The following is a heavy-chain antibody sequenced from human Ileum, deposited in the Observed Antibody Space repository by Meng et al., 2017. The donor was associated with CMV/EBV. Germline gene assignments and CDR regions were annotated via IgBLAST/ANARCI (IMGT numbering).Heavy chain of an antibody. CDR3: AREQHGHSWYYLDP. V-gene: IGHV4-39*07. CDR2: IDYTQHS. D-gene: IGHD6-13*01. CDR1: SDSISSVTYY. Sequence: EVELGVVRSAGTESLPLNASSDSISSVTYYWRRLRQRPGKGLEWVGSIDYTQHSYYNPSLETRVTILIDTYKKHFSLRLTSVTDADTAVYYCAREQHGHSWYYLDPWGRGALVTVSS. J-gene: IGHJ5*02.